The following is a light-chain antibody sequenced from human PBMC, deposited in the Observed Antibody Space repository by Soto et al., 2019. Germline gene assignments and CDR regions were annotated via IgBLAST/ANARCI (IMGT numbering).Light chain of an antibody. J-gene: IGLJ2*01. V-gene: IGLV1-40*01. CDR2: IND. CDR1: TSNIGSDYG. Sequence: QSVLTQPPSVSGAPGQRVTISCTGGTSNIGSDYGVHWYQQLPGRAPRLLIYINDKRPSGVPDRFSGSKSGTSASLAITWLQAEDEADYYCQSYDSRLSGVIFGGGTKLTVL. CDR3: QSYDSRLSGVI.